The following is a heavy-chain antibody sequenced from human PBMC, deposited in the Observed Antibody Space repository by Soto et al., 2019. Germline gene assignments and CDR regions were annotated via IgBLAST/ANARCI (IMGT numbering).Heavy chain of an antibody. V-gene: IGHV1-69*13. J-gene: IGHJ6*02. CDR2: IIPIFGTA. CDR3: ARALRGIVGATVYYYYYGMDV. D-gene: IGHD1-26*01. Sequence: SVKVSCKASGGTFSSYAISWVRQAPGQGLEWMGGIIPIFGTANYAQKFQGRVTITADESTSTAYMELSSLRSEDTAVYYCARALRGIVGATVYYYYYGMDVWGQGTTVTVSS. CDR1: GGTFSSYA.